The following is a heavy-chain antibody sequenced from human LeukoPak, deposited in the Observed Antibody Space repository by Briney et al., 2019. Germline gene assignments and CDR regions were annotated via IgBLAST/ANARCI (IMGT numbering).Heavy chain of an antibody. CDR1: GYTLTELS. CDR3: ATSRLLRDAFDI. V-gene: IGHV1-24*01. Sequence: ASVKVSCKVSGYTLTELSMHWVRQAPGKGLEWMGGFDPEDGETIYAQKFQGRVTMTEDTSTDTAYMELSSLRSEDTAVYYCATSRLLRDAFDIWGQGTMATVSS. D-gene: IGHD2-15*01. CDR2: FDPEDGET. J-gene: IGHJ3*02.